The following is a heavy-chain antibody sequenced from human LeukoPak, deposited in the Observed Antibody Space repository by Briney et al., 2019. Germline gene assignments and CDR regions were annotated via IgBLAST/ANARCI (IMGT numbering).Heavy chain of an antibody. J-gene: IGHJ4*02. CDR2: IGSSSTTI. CDR3: ARVEGGNNYGPLDY. V-gene: IGHV3-48*04. Sequence: PGGSLRLSCAASGFTFNTSSMNWVRQAPGKGLEWVSYIGSSSTTISYADSVKGRFTISRDNARNSLYLQMNSLRAEDTAVYYCARVEGGNNYGPLDYWGQGTLVTVSS. CDR1: GFTFNTSS. D-gene: IGHD5-18*01.